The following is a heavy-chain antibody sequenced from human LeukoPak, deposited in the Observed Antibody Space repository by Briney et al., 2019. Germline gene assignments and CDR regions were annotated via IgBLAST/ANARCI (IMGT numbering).Heavy chain of an antibody. CDR3: AKDRGYHGDYFDD. D-gene: IGHD3-10*01. Sequence: PGGSLRLSCAASGFTFSSYAMSWVRQAPGKGLEWVSGISGSGGSTYYAASVKGRLTISGDNSKNTLYLQMNSLRAEDTAVYYCAKDRGYHGDYFDDWGQGTLVTVSS. CDR2: ISGSGGST. V-gene: IGHV3-23*01. J-gene: IGHJ4*02. CDR1: GFTFSSYA.